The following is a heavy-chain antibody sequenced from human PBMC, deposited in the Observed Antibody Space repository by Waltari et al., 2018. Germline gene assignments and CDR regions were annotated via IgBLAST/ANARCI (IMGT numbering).Heavy chain of an antibody. CDR1: GGSFSGYY. CDR2: INHSGST. D-gene: IGHD2-2*01. J-gene: IGHJ6*02. Sequence: QVQLQQWGAGLLKPSETLSLTCAVYGGSFSGYYWSWIRQPPGKGLEWIGEINHSGSTNYNPSLKSRVTISVDTSKNQFSLKLSSVTAADTTVYYCARGPDIVVVPAAMLGASYGMDVWGQGTTVTVSS. V-gene: IGHV4-34*01. CDR3: ARGPDIVVVPAAMLGASYGMDV.